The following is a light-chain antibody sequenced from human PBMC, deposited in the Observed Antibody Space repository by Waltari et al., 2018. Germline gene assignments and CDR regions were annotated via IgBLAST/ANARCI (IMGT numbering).Light chain of an antibody. CDR2: DVT. CDR3: CSYAVTSSSYV. CDR1: SSDVGGYDF. Sequence: QSVLTQPPSVSGSPGHSVTISCTGTSSDVGGYDFVPWYQQDPGKAPKLLIFDVTKRPSGVPSRFSASKSGNTASLTISGLQAEDEADYYCCSYAVTSSSYVFGGGTKVIV. V-gene: IGLV2-11*01. J-gene: IGLJ1*01.